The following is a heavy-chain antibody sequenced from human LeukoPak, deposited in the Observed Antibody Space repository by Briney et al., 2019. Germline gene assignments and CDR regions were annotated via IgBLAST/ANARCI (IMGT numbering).Heavy chain of an antibody. V-gene: IGHV3-33*01. Sequence: GGSLRLSCAASGFTFSTYGMHWVRQAPGQGLEWVAIIWYDGSDKYYADSVKGRFAISRDNSKNTLYLHMNSLKVKDTAVYFCAREGGQQLGSFDYWGQGTVVTVSS. D-gene: IGHD6-13*01. J-gene: IGHJ4*02. CDR3: AREGGQQLGSFDY. CDR1: GFTFSTYG. CDR2: IWYDGSDK.